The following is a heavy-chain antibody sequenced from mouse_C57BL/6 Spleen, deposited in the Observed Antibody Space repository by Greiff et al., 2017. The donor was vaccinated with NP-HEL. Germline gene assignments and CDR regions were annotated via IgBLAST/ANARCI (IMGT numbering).Heavy chain of an antibody. V-gene: IGHV5-16*01. CDR2: INYDGSST. Sequence: EVKLVESEGGLVQPGSSMKLSCTASGFTFSDYYMAWVRQVPEKGLEWVANINYDGSSTYYLDSLKSRFIISRDNAKNILYLQMSSLKSEDTATYYCARAVYRGYAMDYWGQGTSVTVSS. CDR1: GFTFSDYY. J-gene: IGHJ4*01. CDR3: ARAVYRGYAMDY.